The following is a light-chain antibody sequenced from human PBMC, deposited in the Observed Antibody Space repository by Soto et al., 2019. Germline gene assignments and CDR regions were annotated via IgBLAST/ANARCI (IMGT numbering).Light chain of an antibody. CDR2: GNN. Sequence: QSVLTQPPSVSGAPGQRVTISCTGSSSNFGAGNDVQWYQQLPGTAPKLLIFGNNNRPSGVPDRFSGSKSGTSASLAISGLQAEEEADYYCQSYDSSLRGYVFGTGTKVTVL. J-gene: IGLJ1*01. V-gene: IGLV1-40*01. CDR3: QSYDSSLRGYV. CDR1: SSNFGAGND.